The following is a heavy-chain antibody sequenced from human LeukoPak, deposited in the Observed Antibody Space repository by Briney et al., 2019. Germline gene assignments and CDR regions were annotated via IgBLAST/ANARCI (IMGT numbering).Heavy chain of an antibody. Sequence: AGRSLRLSCAASGFTFSSYGMHWVRQAPGKGLEWVAVISYDGSNKYYADSVKGRLTISRDNSKNTLYLQMNSLRAEDTAVYYCAKEYSSGWVPYYYYGMDVWGQGTTVTVPS. J-gene: IGHJ6*02. CDR1: GFTFSSYG. D-gene: IGHD6-19*01. V-gene: IGHV3-30*18. CDR2: ISYDGSNK. CDR3: AKEYSSGWVPYYYYGMDV.